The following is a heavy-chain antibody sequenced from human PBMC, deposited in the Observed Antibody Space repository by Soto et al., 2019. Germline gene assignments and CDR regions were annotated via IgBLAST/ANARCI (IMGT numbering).Heavy chain of an antibody. D-gene: IGHD3-10*01. Sequence: QVQLPESGPGLVKPSGTMSLTCAVSGGSISSSNWWSWVRQPPGKGLEWIGEIYHSGSTNYNPYLKSRVTISVDKSKNQCSLKLSSVTAADTAVYYCARTYYYGSGNYGMDVWGQGTTVTVSS. J-gene: IGHJ6*02. CDR3: ARTYYYGSGNYGMDV. V-gene: IGHV4-4*02. CDR1: GGSISSSNW. CDR2: IYHSGST.